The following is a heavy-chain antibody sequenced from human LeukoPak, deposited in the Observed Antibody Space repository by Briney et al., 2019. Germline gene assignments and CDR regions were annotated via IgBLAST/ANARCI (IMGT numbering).Heavy chain of an antibody. CDR2: ISWSSDSV. V-gene: IGHV3-9*01. Sequence: GRSLRLSCVASGFTFNDYAMHWVRQSPGKGLEWVSGISWSSDSVGYADSVKGRFTISRDNARNSLYLQMNSLRAEDTALYYCAKVEEGGRFLFDSWGQGTLVTVSS. D-gene: IGHD1-26*01. CDR3: AKVEEGGRFLFDS. J-gene: IGHJ4*02. CDR1: GFTFNDYA.